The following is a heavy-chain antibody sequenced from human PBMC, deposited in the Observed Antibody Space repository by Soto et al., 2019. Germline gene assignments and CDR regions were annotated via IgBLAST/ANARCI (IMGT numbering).Heavy chain of an antibody. D-gene: IGHD4-17*01. CDR1: GGSISSSGYF. CDR2: IYYSGST. Sequence: QLQLQESGPGLVKPSETLSLTCTVSGGSISSSGYFWGWVRQPPGKGLEWIGNIYYSGSTYYNPSLKSRVTISVDTSKNQFSLKLSSVTAADTAVYYCARGDYGYRGVDYWGQGTLVTVSS. J-gene: IGHJ4*02. V-gene: IGHV4-39*01. CDR3: ARGDYGYRGVDY.